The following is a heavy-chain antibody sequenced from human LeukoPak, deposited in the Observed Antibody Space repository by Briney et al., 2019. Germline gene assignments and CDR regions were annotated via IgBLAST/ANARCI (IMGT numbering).Heavy chain of an antibody. D-gene: IGHD3-16*01. CDR1: GFSFSIYG. V-gene: IGHV3-23*01. CDR3: AKGGLRGGTYNDDF. J-gene: IGHJ4*02. CDR2: FSGSGGNT. Sequence: QSGGSLRLSCEAPGFSFSIYGMSWVPQAPGKGLGWVSGFSGSGGNTYYAEALTGRFTVSRDNSKNTLYLQMNSLRAEDTALYYCAKGGLRGGTYNDDFWGQGTLVTVSS.